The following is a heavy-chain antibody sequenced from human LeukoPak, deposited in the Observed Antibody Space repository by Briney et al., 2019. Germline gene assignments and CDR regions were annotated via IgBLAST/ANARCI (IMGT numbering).Heavy chain of an antibody. V-gene: IGHV3-23*01. CDR3: AKSVRYFDWLLYIDY. CDR2: MSGSDGTT. D-gene: IGHD3-9*01. Sequence: GGSLRLSCAASGFTFSSYAMSWVRQTPGKGLEWVSAMSGSDGTTYYADSVKGRFSISRDNSKNTLYLHMHSLRAEDTAVYYCAKSVRYFDWLLYIDYWGQGTLVTVSS. CDR1: GFTFSSYA. J-gene: IGHJ4*02.